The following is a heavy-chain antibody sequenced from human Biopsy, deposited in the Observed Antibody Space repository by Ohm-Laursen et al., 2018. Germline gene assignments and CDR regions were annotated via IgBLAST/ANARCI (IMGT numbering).Heavy chain of an antibody. Sequence: GTLSLTWAVSGYSISSDYRWGWIRQAPGKTLEWLGNIFKDGNTHYNPSLRSRLIISIDTSKNQFSLMMTSVSGADTAVYFCARVGSGWAPFDKWGPGTLVAVSS. D-gene: IGHD6-19*01. V-gene: IGHV4-38-2*01. CDR2: IFKDGNT. CDR1: GYSISSDYR. CDR3: ARVGSGWAPFDK. J-gene: IGHJ4*02.